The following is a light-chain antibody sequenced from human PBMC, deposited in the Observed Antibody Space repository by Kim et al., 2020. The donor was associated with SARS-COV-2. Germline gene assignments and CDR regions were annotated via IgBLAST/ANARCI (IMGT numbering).Light chain of an antibody. CDR3: MQALQAPVT. Sequence: EPASISCRSSQSLLHSSGHNYVDWYLQKPGQSPQLLIYLGSNRASGVPDRFSGSGSGTDFTLKISRVEAEDVGVYYCMQALQAPVTFGQGTKLEI. CDR2: LGS. J-gene: IGKJ2*01. CDR1: QSLLHSSGHNY. V-gene: IGKV2-28*01.